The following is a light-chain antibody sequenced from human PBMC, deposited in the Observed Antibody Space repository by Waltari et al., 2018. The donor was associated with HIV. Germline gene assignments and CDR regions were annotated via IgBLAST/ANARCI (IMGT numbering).Light chain of an antibody. CDR3: CSYAGSYTLV. J-gene: IGLJ2*01. CDR1: SSDVGGFYY. CDR2: DVS. Sequence: QSALTQPRSVSGSPGQSVPLPCTGTSSDVGGFYYVSWHQQPPGKAPNLMIYDVSKPPGGAHDRFSGSKAGNTASLTISGLQDEDEADYYCCSYAGSYTLVFGGGTKLTVL. V-gene: IGLV2-11*01.